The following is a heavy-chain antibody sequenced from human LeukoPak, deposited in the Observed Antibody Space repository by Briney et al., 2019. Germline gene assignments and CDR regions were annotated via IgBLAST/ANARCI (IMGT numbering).Heavy chain of an antibody. CDR3: ARDMYDFWSGNPGFYYYYGMDV. Sequence: GGSLRLSCAASGFTFSSYAMHWVRQAPGKGLEWVAVISYDGSNKYYADSVKGRFTISRDNSKNTLYLQMNSLRAEDTAVYYCARDMYDFWSGNPGFYYYYGMDVWGQGTTVTVSS. CDR2: ISYDGSNK. CDR1: GFTFSSYA. D-gene: IGHD3-3*01. J-gene: IGHJ6*02. V-gene: IGHV3-30-3*01.